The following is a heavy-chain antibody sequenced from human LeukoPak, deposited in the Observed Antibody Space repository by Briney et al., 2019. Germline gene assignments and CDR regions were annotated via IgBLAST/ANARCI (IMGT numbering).Heavy chain of an antibody. J-gene: IGHJ4*02. D-gene: IGHD4-17*01. CDR1: GFTFSSYW. V-gene: IGHV3-7*01. CDR2: IKQDESEK. Sequence: GSLRLSCAASGFTFSSYWMSWVRQAPGKGLEWVANIKQDESEKYYVDSVKGRFTISRDNAKNSLYLQMNSLRAEDTAVYYCARDYGDYEGYFDYWGQGTLVTVSS. CDR3: ARDYGDYEGYFDY.